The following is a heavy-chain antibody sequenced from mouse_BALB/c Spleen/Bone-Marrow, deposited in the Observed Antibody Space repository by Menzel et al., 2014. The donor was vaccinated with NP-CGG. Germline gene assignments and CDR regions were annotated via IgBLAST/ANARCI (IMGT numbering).Heavy chain of an antibody. CDR1: GFTFSDYY. D-gene: IGHD2-1*01. CDR3: ARGNYGNYGAMDY. J-gene: IGHJ4*01. V-gene: IGHV5-4*02. CDR2: ISDGGSYT. Sequence: DVKLVESGGGLVKPGGSLKLSCAASGFTFSDYYMYWVRQTPEKRLEWVATISDGGSYTYYPDSVKGRFTISRDNAKNNLYLQMSSLKSEDTAMYYCARGNYGNYGAMDYWGRGTSVTVSS.